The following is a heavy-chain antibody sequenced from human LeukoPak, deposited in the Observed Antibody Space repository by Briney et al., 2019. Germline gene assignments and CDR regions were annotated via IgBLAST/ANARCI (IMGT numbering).Heavy chain of an antibody. CDR3: ARVRVAARPDDAFDI. D-gene: IGHD6-6*01. J-gene: IGHJ3*02. Sequence: SETLSLTCTVSGGSISSGGYYWSWIRQRPGKGLEWIGYIYYSGSTYYNPSLKSRVTISVDTSKNQFSLKLSSVTAADTAVYYCARVRVAARPDDAFDIWGQGTMVTVSS. V-gene: IGHV4-31*03. CDR1: GGSISSGGYY. CDR2: IYYSGST.